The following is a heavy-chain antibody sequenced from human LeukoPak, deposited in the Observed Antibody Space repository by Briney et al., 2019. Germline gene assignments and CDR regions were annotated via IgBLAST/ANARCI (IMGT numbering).Heavy chain of an antibody. Sequence: SETLSLTCTVSGGSISSGGYYWSWIRQHPGKGLEWIGYIYYSGSTYYNPSLKSRVTISVDTSKNQFSLKLSSVTAADTAVYYCARDYYDTSGYSNGMDVWGQGTTVTVSS. V-gene: IGHV4-30-4*08. CDR3: ARDYYDTSGYSNGMDV. D-gene: IGHD3-22*01. CDR2: IYYSGST. CDR1: GGSISSGGYY. J-gene: IGHJ6*02.